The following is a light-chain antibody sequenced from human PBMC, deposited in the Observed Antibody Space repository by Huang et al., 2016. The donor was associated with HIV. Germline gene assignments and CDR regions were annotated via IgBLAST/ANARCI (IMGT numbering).Light chain of an antibody. Sequence: EIVLTQSPATLSLSPGERATLSCRASQSVGRYLAWYQQKPAQAPRLLIYDASTRATGIPARFSGSGSGTDFTLTISSLEPEDFAVYYCQQRTNWPPGFTFGPGTKVDIK. CDR1: QSVGRY. CDR2: DAS. V-gene: IGKV3-11*01. J-gene: IGKJ3*01. CDR3: QQRTNWPPGFT.